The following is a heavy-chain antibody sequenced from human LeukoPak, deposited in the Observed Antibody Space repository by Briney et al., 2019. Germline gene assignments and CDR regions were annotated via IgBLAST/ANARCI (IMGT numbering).Heavy chain of an antibody. CDR2: ISINSGGT. CDR3: AKDGRGGVPRAFDI. CDR1: GFTFSSYV. D-gene: IGHD2-15*01. Sequence: PGGSLRLSCAASGFTFSSYVMTWVRQAPGKGLEWVSSISINSGGTYYADSVKGRSTISRDNSKNTLYLQMNSLRAEDTAVYYCAKDGRGGVPRAFDIWGQGTMVTVSS. V-gene: IGHV3-23*01. J-gene: IGHJ3*02.